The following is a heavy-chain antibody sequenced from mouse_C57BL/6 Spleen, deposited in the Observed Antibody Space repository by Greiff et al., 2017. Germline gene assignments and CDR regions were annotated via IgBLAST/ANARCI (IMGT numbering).Heavy chain of an antibody. CDR2: IWSDGST. Sequence: VKLVESGPGLVAPSQSLSITCTVSGFSLTSYGVHWVRQPPGKGLEWLVVIWSDGSTTYNSALKSRLSISKDNSKSQVFLKMNSLQTDDTAMYYCARITTVVGNYAMDYWGQGTSVTVSS. V-gene: IGHV2-6*03. D-gene: IGHD1-1*01. J-gene: IGHJ4*01. CDR3: ARITTVVGNYAMDY. CDR1: GFSLTSYG.